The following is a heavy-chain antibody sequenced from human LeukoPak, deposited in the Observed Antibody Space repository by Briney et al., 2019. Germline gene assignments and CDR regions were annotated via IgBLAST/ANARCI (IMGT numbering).Heavy chain of an antibody. CDR1: GATISGYY. CDR3: ARYVGRRFDY. D-gene: IGHD3-10*02. V-gene: IGHV4-59*01. CDR2: TYYSGNT. J-gene: IGHJ4*02. Sequence: NTSETLSLTCTVSGATISGYYWSWIRQPPGGGLEWIGYTYYSGNTNYNPSLKSRVTISVDPSRSQFSLRLSSVTAADTAVYYCARYVGRRFDYWGQGTLVTVSS.